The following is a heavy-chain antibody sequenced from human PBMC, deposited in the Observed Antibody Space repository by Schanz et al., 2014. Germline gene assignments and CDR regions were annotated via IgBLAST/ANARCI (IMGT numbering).Heavy chain of an antibody. Sequence: EVQLLESGGGLVQPGGSLRLSCAASGFGFSSYSMNWVRQAPGKGLEWVIVISGSGGSTYYADSVKGRFTISRDNFKGALYLQMSSLRAEDTAVYYCAKSLESCPGGRCSRGYFDYWGQGTLVTVSS. CDR1: GFGFSSYS. CDR2: ISGSGGST. V-gene: IGHV3-23*01. D-gene: IGHD2-8*02. CDR3: AKSLESCPGGRCSRGYFDY. J-gene: IGHJ4*02.